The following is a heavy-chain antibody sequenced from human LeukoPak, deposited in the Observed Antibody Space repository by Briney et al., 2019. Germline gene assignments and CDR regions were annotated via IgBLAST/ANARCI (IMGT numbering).Heavy chain of an antibody. CDR1: GFTFSSYA. J-gene: IGHJ3*02. Sequence: GGSLRLSCAASGFTFSSYAMSWVRQAPGKGLEWVSAISGSGGSTYYADSVKGRFTISRDNSKNTLYLQMNSLRAEDTAVYYCARSESRGISGYDYYAFDIWGQGTLVTVSS. D-gene: IGHD5-12*01. V-gene: IGHV3-23*01. CDR2: ISGSGGST. CDR3: ARSESRGISGYDYYAFDI.